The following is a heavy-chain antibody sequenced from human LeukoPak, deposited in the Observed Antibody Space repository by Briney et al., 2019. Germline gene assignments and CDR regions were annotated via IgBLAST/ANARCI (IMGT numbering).Heavy chain of an antibody. J-gene: IGHJ6*03. CDR2: INHSGST. CDR1: GESLKDYY. D-gene: IGHD1-14*01. V-gene: IGHV4-34*01. CDR3: ARRRMTYMDV. Sequence: AETLSLTCAVFGESLKDYYWSWVRQPPGRGLEWFGEINHSGSTSYNPSLKSRVTISVDTSKNQFSLKLSSVTAADTAVYYCARRRMTYMDVWGKGTTVTVSS.